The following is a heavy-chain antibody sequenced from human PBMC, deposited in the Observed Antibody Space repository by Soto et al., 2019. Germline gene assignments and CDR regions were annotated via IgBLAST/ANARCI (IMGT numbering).Heavy chain of an antibody. CDR2: IDPSDSYV. D-gene: IGHD7-27*01. CDR3: AREPIVNWGKFYFDY. V-gene: IGHV5-10-1*01. Sequence: GESLKISCQASGYSFTAYWITWVRQMPGKGLEWMATIDPSDSYVDYSPSFRGHVTFSVDRSITTVYLQWNRLRSDDTAVYYCAREPIVNWGKFYFDYWGQGTLVTVSS. J-gene: IGHJ4*02. CDR1: GYSFTAYW.